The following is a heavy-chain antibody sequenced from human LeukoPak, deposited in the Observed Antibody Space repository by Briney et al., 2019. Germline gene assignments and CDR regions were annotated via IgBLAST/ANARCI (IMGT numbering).Heavy chain of an antibody. D-gene: IGHD2-15*01. CDR2: IYTSGST. J-gene: IGHJ4*02. CDR3: ARVDLRAAYFDY. Sequence: SETLSLTCTVSGGSISSYYWSWIRQPAGKGLEWIGRIYTSGSTDYNPSLKSRVTMSVDTSKNQFSLKLSSVTAADTAVYYCARVDLRAAYFDYWGQGTLVTVSS. V-gene: IGHV4-4*07. CDR1: GGSISSYY.